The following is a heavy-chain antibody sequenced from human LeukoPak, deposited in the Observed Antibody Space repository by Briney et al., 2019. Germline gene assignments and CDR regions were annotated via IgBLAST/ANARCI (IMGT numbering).Heavy chain of an antibody. CDR3: AGRQKDIVVVPAARSHWFDP. J-gene: IGHJ5*02. Sequence: SETLSLTCTVSGGSISSSSYYWGWIRQPPGKGLEWIGSIYYSGSTYYNPSLKSRVTISVDTSKNQFSLKLSSVTAADTAVYYCAGRQKDIVVVPAARSHWFDPWGQGTLVTVSS. CDR2: IYYSGST. CDR1: GGSISSSSYY. V-gene: IGHV4-39*01. D-gene: IGHD2-2*01.